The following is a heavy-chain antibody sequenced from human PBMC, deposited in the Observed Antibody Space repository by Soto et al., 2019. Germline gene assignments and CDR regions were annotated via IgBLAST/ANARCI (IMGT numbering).Heavy chain of an antibody. D-gene: IGHD3-9*01. Sequence: PSETLSLTCTVSGGSISSSSYYWGRIRQPPGKGLEWTGSIYYSGSTYYNPSLKSRVTISVDTSKNQFSLKLSSVTAADTAVYYCARLLRYFEWLTNDYWGQGTLVTVSS. CDR1: GGSISSSSYY. J-gene: IGHJ4*02. CDR3: ARLLRYFEWLTNDY. V-gene: IGHV4-39*01. CDR2: IYYSGST.